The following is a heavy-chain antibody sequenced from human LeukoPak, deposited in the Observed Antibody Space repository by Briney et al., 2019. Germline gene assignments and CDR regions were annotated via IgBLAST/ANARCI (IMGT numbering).Heavy chain of an antibody. CDR3: AKDRRHCSSTSCSGDHFDS. J-gene: IGHJ4*02. Sequence: PGGSLRLSCAASGFTFPNYALAWVRQAPGKGLQSVSYISHSGRRTYYAASVLGRFTVSRDNSKNTLYLEMKGLTAEDTAVYYCAKDRRHCSSTSCSGDHFDSWGQGTLVTVSS. CDR2: ISHSGRRT. CDR1: GFTFPNYA. V-gene: IGHV3-23*01. D-gene: IGHD3-10*02.